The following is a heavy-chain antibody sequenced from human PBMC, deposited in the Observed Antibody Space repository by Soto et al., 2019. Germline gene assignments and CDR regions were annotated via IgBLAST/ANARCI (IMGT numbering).Heavy chain of an antibody. CDR1: GASISSSY. CDR3: ARSSGWYDYFHR. V-gene: IGHV4-34*01. CDR2: INYSGST. D-gene: IGHD6-19*01. Sequence: SETLSLTCTVSGASISSSYWSWIRQPPGKGLEWIGEINYSGSTNYTPSLKSRVTISVDTSRSQFSLKLSSVTAADTAVYYCARSSGWYDYFHRWGQATLVTVSS. J-gene: IGHJ1*01.